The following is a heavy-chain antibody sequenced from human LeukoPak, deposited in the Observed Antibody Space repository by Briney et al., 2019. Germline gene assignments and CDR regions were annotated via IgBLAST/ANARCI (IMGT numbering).Heavy chain of an antibody. V-gene: IGHV1-69*13. Sequence: SVKVSCKASGYTFTSYGISWVRQAPGQGLEWMGGIIPIFGTANYAQKFQGRVTITADESTSTAYMELSSLRSEDTAVYYCASPDHYDSSGYYYHFDYWGQGTLVTVSS. J-gene: IGHJ4*02. D-gene: IGHD3-22*01. CDR2: IIPIFGTA. CDR3: ASPDHYDSSGYYYHFDY. CDR1: GYTFTSYG.